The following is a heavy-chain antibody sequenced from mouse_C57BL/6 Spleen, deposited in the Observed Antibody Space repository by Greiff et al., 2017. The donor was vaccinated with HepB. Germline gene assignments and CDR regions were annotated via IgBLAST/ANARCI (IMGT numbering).Heavy chain of an antibody. CDR2: ISDGGSYT. J-gene: IGHJ2*01. D-gene: IGHD1-1*01. V-gene: IGHV5-4*03. CDR1: GFTFSSYA. CDR3: ARSDYYGSSYGY. Sequence: DVMLVESGGGLVKPGGSLKLSCAASGFTFSSYAMSWVRQTPEKRLEWVATISDGGSYTYYPDNVKGRFTISRDNAKNNLYLQMSHLKSEDTAMYYCARSDYYGSSYGYWGQGTTLTVSS.